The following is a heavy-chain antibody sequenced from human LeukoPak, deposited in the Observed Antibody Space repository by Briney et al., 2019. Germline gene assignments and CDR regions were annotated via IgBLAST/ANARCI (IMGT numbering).Heavy chain of an antibody. J-gene: IGHJ4*02. V-gene: IGHV3-30*18. Sequence: PGRSLRLSCAASGFTFSSYSMHWVRQAPGKGLEWVAVISYDGSNKYYADSVKGRFTISRDNSKNTLYLQMNSLRAEDTAVYYCAKDLMRYDFWSGYYTTDYWGQGTLVTVSS. CDR2: ISYDGSNK. D-gene: IGHD3-3*01. CDR3: AKDLMRYDFWSGYYTTDY. CDR1: GFTFSSYS.